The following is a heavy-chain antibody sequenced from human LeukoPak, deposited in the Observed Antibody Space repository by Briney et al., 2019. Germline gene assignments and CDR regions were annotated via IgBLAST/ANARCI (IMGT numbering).Heavy chain of an antibody. D-gene: IGHD1-26*01. CDR3: ARVRQGEWYFDL. CDR2: INTDGSTT. CDR1: GFTFSSYW. Sequence: GGSLRLSCAASGFTFSSYWMHWVHHAPGEGLVWVSRINTDGSTTSYADSVKGRFTFSRDNAENTLYLQMNSLRAEDTAVYYCARVRQGEWYFDLWGRGTLVTVSS. J-gene: IGHJ2*01. V-gene: IGHV3-74*01.